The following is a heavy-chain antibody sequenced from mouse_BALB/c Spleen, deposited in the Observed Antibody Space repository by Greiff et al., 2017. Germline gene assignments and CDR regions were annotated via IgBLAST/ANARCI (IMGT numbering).Heavy chain of an antibody. J-gene: IGHJ4*01. CDR1: GYAFTSYN. V-gene: IGHV1S135*01. D-gene: IGHD1-1*01. CDR2: IDPYNGGT. Sequence: EVQLQQSGPELVKPGASVKVSCKASGYAFTSYNMYWVKQSHGKSLEWIGYIDPYNGGTSYNQKFKGKATLTVDKSSSTAYMHLNSLTSEDSAVYYCARGGFYYGSSLYAMDYWGQGTSVTVSS. CDR3: ARGGFYYGSSLYAMDY.